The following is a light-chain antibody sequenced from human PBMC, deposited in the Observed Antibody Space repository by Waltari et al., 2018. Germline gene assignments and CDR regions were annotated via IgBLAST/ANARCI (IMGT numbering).Light chain of an antibody. V-gene: IGLV2-23*02. CDR3: CSYAGSSTLT. CDR2: EVT. J-gene: IGLJ3*02. Sequence: QSALTQPASVSASPGQSITISCTGTSGDIGSYNLVSWYQQHPGKAPKLMIYEVTKRPSGVSNRFSGSRSGNTASRTISGLRAEDEADYYCCSYAGSSTLTFGGGTKLTVL. CDR1: SGDIGSYNL.